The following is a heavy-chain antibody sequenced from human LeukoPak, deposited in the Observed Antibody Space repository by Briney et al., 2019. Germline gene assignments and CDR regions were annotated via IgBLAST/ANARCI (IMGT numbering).Heavy chain of an antibody. J-gene: IGHJ4*02. CDR1: GFTFSDYY. V-gene: IGHV3-11*01. D-gene: IGHD2-15*01. Sequence: PGGSLRLSCAASGFTFSDYYMSWIRQAPGKGLEWVSYISSSGSTIYYADSVKGRFTISRGNAKNSLYLQMNSLRAEDTAVYYCAKDGVTYDIVVVVAAYWGQGTLVTVSS. CDR2: ISSSGSTI. CDR3: AKDGVTYDIVVVVAAY.